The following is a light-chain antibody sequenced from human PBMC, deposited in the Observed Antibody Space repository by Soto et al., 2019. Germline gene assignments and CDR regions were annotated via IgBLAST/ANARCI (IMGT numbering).Light chain of an antibody. J-gene: IGKJ1*01. CDR1: QSVSSN. CDR3: QQYNNWPGST. Sequence: EIVVTQSPATLSVSPGERATLSCRTSQSVSSNVAWYQQKPGQAPRLLINAASTRATAIPARFSGSGSGTEFTLTIISLQSEDLAVYHCQQYNNWPGSTFGQGTKVEIK. CDR2: AAS. V-gene: IGKV3-15*01.